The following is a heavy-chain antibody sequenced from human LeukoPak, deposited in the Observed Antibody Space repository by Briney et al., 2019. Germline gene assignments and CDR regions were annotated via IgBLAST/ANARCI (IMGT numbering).Heavy chain of an antibody. CDR2: ISAYNGNT. CDR1: GYTFTSYG. J-gene: IGHJ5*02. CDR3: ARQSYGDYSGWFDP. Sequence: ASVKVSCKASGYTFTSYGISWVRRAPGQGLEWMGWISAYNGNTNYAQKLQGRVTMTTDTSTSTAYMELRSLRSDDTAVYYCARQSYGDYSGWFDPWGQGTLVTVSS. D-gene: IGHD4-17*01. V-gene: IGHV1-18*01.